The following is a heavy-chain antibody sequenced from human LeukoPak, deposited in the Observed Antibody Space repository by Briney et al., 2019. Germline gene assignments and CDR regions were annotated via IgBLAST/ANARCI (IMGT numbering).Heavy chain of an antibody. CDR1: GFTFSSYS. D-gene: IGHD2-8*01. CDR2: ISYDGSNK. CDR3: AKDGVLGGYCTNGVCYRYYFDY. J-gene: IGHJ4*02. Sequence: GGSLRLSCAASGFTFSSYSMNWVRQAPGKGLEWVAVISYDGSNKYYADSVKGRFTISRDNSKNTLYLQMNSLRAEDTAVYYCAKDGVLGGYCTNGVCYRYYFDYWGQGTLVTVSS. V-gene: IGHV3-30*18.